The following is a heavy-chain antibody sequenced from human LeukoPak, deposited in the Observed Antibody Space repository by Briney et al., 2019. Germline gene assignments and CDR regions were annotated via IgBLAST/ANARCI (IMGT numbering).Heavy chain of an antibody. D-gene: IGHD6-6*01. CDR2: INHSRST. V-gene: IGHV4-34*01. CDR3: ARGGVAARRGLSY. Sequence: SETLSLTCAVYGGSFSGYYWSWIRQPPGKGLEWIGEINHSRSTNYNPSLKSRVTISVDTSKNQFSLKLSSVTAADTAVYYCARGGVAARRGLSYWGQGTPVTVSS. CDR1: GGSFSGYY. J-gene: IGHJ4*02.